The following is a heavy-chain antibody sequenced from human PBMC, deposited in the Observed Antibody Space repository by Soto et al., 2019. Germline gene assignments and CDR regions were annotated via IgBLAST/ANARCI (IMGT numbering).Heavy chain of an antibody. CDR1: GGSISSSNW. Sequence: SETLSLTCAVSGGSISSSNWWSWVRQPPGKGLEWIGEIYHSGSTNYNPSLKSRVTISVDKSKNQFSLKLSSVTAADTAVYYCARDKGEEVAATHDAFDIWGQGTMVTVSS. V-gene: IGHV4-4*02. J-gene: IGHJ3*02. CDR2: IYHSGST. CDR3: ARDKGEEVAATHDAFDI. D-gene: IGHD2-15*01.